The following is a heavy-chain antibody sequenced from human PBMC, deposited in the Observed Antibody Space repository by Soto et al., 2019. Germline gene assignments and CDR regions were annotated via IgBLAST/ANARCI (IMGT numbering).Heavy chain of an antibody. D-gene: IGHD5-18*01. CDR3: ARPRGYTVGYIDH. CDR2: INTYNGNT. V-gene: IGHV1-18*01. J-gene: IGHJ4*02. Sequence: QVQLVQSGAEVKKPGASVKVSCKTSGYTFTSYGVSWVRQAPGQGLEWMGWINTYNGNTNYAQNLQGRVTMTTDTSTSTAYMELRSMRSDDTAVYSCARPRGYTVGYIDHWGQGTLVTVSS. CDR1: GYTFTSYG.